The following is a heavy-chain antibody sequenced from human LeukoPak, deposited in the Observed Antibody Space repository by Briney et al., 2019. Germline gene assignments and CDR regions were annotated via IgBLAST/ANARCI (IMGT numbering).Heavy chain of an antibody. Sequence: ASVKVSCKASGYTFTSYDINRVRQATGQGLEWMGWMNPNSGNTGYAQKFQGRVNITRNTSISTAYMELSSLRSEDTAVYYCARARSIAARPLGYWGQGTLVTVSS. V-gene: IGHV1-8*03. J-gene: IGHJ4*02. CDR2: MNPNSGNT. CDR1: GYTFTSYD. CDR3: ARARSIAARPLGY. D-gene: IGHD6-6*01.